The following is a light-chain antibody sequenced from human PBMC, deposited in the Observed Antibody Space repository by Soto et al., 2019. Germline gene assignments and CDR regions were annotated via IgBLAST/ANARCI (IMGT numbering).Light chain of an antibody. Sequence: EIVMTQSPGTLSLSPGERATISCRASQVIGSRYLAWYHQKSGQAPRLLIYGASSRATGIPDRFSGSGSGTDFTVTISRLEPEDFGVYYCQQCGSSSPHTFGQVTKLEIK. CDR3: QQCGSSSPHT. CDR1: QVIGSRY. J-gene: IGKJ2*01. V-gene: IGKV3-20*01. CDR2: GAS.